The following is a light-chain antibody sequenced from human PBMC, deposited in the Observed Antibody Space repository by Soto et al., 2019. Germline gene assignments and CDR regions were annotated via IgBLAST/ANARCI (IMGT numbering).Light chain of an antibody. J-gene: IGKJ2*01. Sequence: DMQMTQSPSTLSASVGDRVTITCRASQNINRWLAWYQQRPGKAPKLLMYDASTLESGVPSRFSGSGSGTEFTLTISSLQPDDSEIYYSKQYNIFFAQGTKVNI. CDR3: KQYNIF. CDR2: DAS. V-gene: IGKV1-5*01. CDR1: QNINRW.